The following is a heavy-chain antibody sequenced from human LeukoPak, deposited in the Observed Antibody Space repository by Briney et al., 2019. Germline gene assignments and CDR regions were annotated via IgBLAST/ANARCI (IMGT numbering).Heavy chain of an antibody. J-gene: IGHJ3*02. Sequence: PGGSLRLSCEASGVTISHYYMSWIRQAPGKGLQWLAYISDGGTTIFYADSGESRFTISRDNAKNSVYLQLNSLTAEDTAGYYCARVGKVGATGALDIWGQGTPVAVSS. CDR3: ARVGKVGATGALDI. CDR1: GVTISHYY. CDR2: ISDGGTTI. V-gene: IGHV3-11*04. D-gene: IGHD1-26*01.